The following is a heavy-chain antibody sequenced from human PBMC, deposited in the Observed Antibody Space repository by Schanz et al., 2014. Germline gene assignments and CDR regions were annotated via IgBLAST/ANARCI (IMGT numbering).Heavy chain of an antibody. CDR3: ARGIGGYGANNYFDY. Sequence: QIQLVQSGPEVKKPGATVKVSCKASGYTFTTYAMSWVRQAPGQGLEWVGWISVYTGNTKYGQNCQGRVTITRDTSASTAYMELSSLRSEDTAVYSCARGIGGYGANNYFDYWGQGTLVTVSS. CDR1: GYTFTTYA. V-gene: IGHV1-18*01. CDR2: ISVYTGNT. D-gene: IGHD5-12*01. J-gene: IGHJ4*02.